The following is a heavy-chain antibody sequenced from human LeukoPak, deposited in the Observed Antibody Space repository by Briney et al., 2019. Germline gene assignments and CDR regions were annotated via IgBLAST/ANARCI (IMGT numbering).Heavy chain of an antibody. CDR3: ARDGGPCSGGSCYPPYYYGMDV. J-gene: IGHJ6*02. CDR1: GFTFSSYS. D-gene: IGHD2-15*01. V-gene: IGHV3-48*02. Sequence: GGRLRLSCAASGFTFSSYSMNWVRQAPGKGLEWVSYIISSSSTIYYADSVKGRFTISRENAKNSLYLQMNSLRDEDTAVYYCARDGGPCSGGSCYPPYYYGMDVWGQGTRVTISS. CDR2: IISSSSTI.